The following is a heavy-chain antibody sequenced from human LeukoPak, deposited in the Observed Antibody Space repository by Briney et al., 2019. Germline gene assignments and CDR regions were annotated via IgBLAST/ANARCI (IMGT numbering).Heavy chain of an antibody. CDR2: IYYSGST. CDR3: ARSHSVWTSFDY. V-gene: IGHV4-59*01. D-gene: IGHD3/OR15-3a*01. Sequence: PSETLSLTCTVSGGSIGSYYWSWIRQXPGKGLEWIGYIYYSGSTNYNPSLKSRVTISVDASKNQFSLKLSSVTAADTAVYYCARSHSVWTSFDYWGQGTLVTVSS. CDR1: GGSIGSYY. J-gene: IGHJ4*02.